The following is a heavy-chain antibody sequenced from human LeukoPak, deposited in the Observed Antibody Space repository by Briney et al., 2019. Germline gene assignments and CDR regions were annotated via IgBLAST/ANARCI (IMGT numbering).Heavy chain of an antibody. D-gene: IGHD3-10*01. Sequence: GGSLRFSGAASGFTFRSYEMNWVRQAPGKGLEWVSYISSSGTIYYADSVKGRFTISRDNAKNSLYLQMNSLRAEDTAVYYCARDHLDTSAGTYYYYMDVWGKGTTVTISS. J-gene: IGHJ6*03. CDR2: ISSSGTI. CDR3: ARDHLDTSAGTYYYYMDV. CDR1: GFTFRSYE. V-gene: IGHV3-48*03.